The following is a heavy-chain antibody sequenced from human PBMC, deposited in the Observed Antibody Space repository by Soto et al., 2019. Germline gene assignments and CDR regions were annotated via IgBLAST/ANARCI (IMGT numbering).Heavy chain of an antibody. D-gene: IGHD3-10*01. V-gene: IGHV3-15*01. Sequence: EVQLVESGGGLVKPGGSLRLSCAASGFTFSNAWMSWVRQAPGKGLEWVGRIKSKTDGGTTDYAAPVKGRFTISRDDSKNPLSLKINSLKTEDPAVYYCTTGSSTANYGYWGQGTLVTVSS. CDR2: IKSKTDGGTT. CDR3: TTGSSTANYGY. CDR1: GFTFSNAW. J-gene: IGHJ4*02.